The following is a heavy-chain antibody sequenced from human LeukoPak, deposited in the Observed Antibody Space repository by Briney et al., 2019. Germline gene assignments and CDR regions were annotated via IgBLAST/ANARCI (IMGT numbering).Heavy chain of an antibody. Sequence: SETLSLTCTVSGGSISTYYWAWIRQPAGKGLEWIGRADSSGSTNYNPSLKSRVTMSVDTSKNQFSLRLSSVTAADTAVYYCARTGYNAYWGQGTLVTVSS. CDR2: ADSSGST. D-gene: IGHD5-24*01. V-gene: IGHV4-4*07. J-gene: IGHJ4*02. CDR3: ARTGYNAY. CDR1: GGSISTYY.